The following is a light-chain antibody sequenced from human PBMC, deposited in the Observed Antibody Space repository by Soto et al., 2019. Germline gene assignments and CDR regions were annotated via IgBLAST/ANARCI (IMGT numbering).Light chain of an antibody. CDR2: GVS. Sequence: TQSPGTLSLSPGERATLSCRASQSVSRSYLAWYQQKPGQSPRLLIYGVSTRATGIPDRFSGSGSGTEFTLTISSLQSEDFAVYYCQQYNDWPPLTFGGGTKVDIK. CDR3: QQYNDWPPLT. J-gene: IGKJ4*01. V-gene: IGKV3D-15*01. CDR1: QSVSRSY.